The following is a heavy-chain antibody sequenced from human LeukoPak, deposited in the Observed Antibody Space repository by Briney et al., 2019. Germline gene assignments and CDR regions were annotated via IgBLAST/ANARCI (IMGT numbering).Heavy chain of an antibody. CDR2: IKEDGGEI. CDR1: GFTFSIYW. J-gene: IGHJ3*02. CDR3: ETYSAFDI. D-gene: IGHD2-21*01. V-gene: IGHV3-7*02. Sequence: PGRSLRLSCAASGFTFSIYWMSWVRQAPGKGLEWVASIKEDGGEIHYVDSVKGRFTISRDNAKNSLYLQMNSLRAEDTAVYYCETYSAFDIWGHGTMATVSS.